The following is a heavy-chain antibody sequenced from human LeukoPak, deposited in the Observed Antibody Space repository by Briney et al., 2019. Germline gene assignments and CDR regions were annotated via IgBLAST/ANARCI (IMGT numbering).Heavy chain of an antibody. CDR3: ARNGLLRRAFDI. V-gene: IGHV3-64*01. CDR2: ISSNGGST. CDR1: GFTFSSYA. Sequence: GGSLRLSCAASGFTFSSYAMHWVRQAPGKGLEYVSAISSNGGSTYYANSVKGRFTISRDNSKNTLYLQMGSLRAEDMAVYYCARNGLLRRAFDIWGQGTMVTVSS. J-gene: IGHJ3*02. D-gene: IGHD3-22*01.